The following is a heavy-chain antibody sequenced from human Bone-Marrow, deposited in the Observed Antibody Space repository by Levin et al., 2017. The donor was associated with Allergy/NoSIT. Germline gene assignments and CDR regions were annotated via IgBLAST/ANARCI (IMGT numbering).Heavy chain of an antibody. J-gene: IGHJ3*02. CDR2: ITPPGTTI. Sequence: GESLKISCAASGFTFSDYYMSWIRQAPGTGLEWLSYITPPGTTIHYSDSVKGRFTISRDNGKNSLYLQMNTLRAEDTAVYYCAREVSGNYFAFEIWGQGTMVTVSS. CDR1: GFTFSDYY. V-gene: IGHV3-11*01. D-gene: IGHD1-26*01. CDR3: AREVSGNYFAFEI.